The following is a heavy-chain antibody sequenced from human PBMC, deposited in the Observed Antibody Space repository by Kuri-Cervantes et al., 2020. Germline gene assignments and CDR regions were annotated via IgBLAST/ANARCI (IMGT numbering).Heavy chain of an antibody. CDR3: ARGFDDFLGMDV. CDR1: EFTFSNYG. CDR2: ISGGGTTI. J-gene: IGHJ6*02. V-gene: IGHV3-48*02. Sequence: GGSLRLSCAASEFTFSNYGMHWVRQAPGKGLEWVSYISGGGTTIHYADSVKGRFTISRDNAKNSVFLQMNSLKDEDTAVYYCARGFDDFLGMDVWGQGTTVTVSS. D-gene: IGHD3-3*01.